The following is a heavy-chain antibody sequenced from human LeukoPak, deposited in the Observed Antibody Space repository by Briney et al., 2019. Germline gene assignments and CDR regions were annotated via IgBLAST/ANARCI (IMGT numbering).Heavy chain of an antibody. D-gene: IGHD3-9*01. CDR2: IYYSGST. CDR3: ARDPGFVRYFSPGKVLYGMDV. CDR1: GGSISSSSYY. V-gene: IGHV4-39*07. Sequence: SETLSLTCTVSGGSISSSSYYWGWIRQPPGKGLEWIGSIYYSGSTYYNPSLKSRVTISVDTSKNQFSLKLSSVTAADTAVYYCARDPGFVRYFSPGKVLYGMDVWGQGTTVTVSS. J-gene: IGHJ6*02.